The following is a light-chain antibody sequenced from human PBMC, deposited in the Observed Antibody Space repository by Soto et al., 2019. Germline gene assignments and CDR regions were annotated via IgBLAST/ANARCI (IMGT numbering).Light chain of an antibody. J-gene: IGLJ3*02. CDR2: EVT. CDR1: SSDVGNFNL. CDR3: CSYAGSSTWV. Sequence: QSVLTQPASVSGSPGQSITISCTGTSSDVGNFNLVSWYQQHPGKAPKAMIFEVTKRPSGVSNRFSGSKSGNTASLTISGLQAEDEADYYCCSYAGSSTWVFGGGTKLTVL. V-gene: IGLV2-23*02.